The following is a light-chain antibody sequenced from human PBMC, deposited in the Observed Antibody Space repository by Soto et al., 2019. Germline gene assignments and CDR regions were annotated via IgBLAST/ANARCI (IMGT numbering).Light chain of an antibody. CDR1: YSNIGAGYE. V-gene: IGLV1-40*01. J-gene: IGLJ3*02. CDR3: QSYDSSLSGSGV. Sequence: QSVLTQPPSVSGAPGQRVTISCTGSYSNIGAGYEVHWYQQIPGTAPKLLISGHNNRPSGVPDRFFGSKSGTSAYLTIIGLQAEHEADYYCQSYDSSLSGSGVFGGGTKLTVL. CDR2: GHN.